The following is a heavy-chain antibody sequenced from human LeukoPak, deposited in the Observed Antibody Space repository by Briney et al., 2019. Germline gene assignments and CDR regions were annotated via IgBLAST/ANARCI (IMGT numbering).Heavy chain of an antibody. Sequence: GGSLRLSCVVSGFTFSIYSMNWVRQTPGERLEWISYISTSSTAIYYADSVKGRFTISRDNAKNTLYLQMNSLRAEDTAVYYCTKAASSYYYYSMDVWGKGTTVTVSS. CDR2: ISTSSTAI. CDR3: TKAASSYYYYSMDV. CDR1: GFTFSIYS. V-gene: IGHV3-48*04. J-gene: IGHJ6*03.